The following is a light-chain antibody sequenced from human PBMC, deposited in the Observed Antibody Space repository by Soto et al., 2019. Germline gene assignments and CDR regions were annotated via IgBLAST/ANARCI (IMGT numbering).Light chain of an antibody. Sequence: TQSPATLSVSPGDRATLSCRASQSVSSGYLAWYQQKPGQAPRLLIYGASRRATGIPDRFSGSGSGTDFTLSISRLEPEDFAVYWCQHYGNSPTFGQGTKVDIK. J-gene: IGKJ1*01. CDR1: QSVSSGY. V-gene: IGKV3-20*01. CDR2: GAS. CDR3: QHYGNSPT.